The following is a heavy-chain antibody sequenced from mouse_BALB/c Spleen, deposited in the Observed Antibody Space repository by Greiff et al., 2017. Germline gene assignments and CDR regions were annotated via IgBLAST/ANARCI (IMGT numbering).Heavy chain of an antibody. Sequence: EVKLVESGGGLVKPGGSLKLSCAASGFTFSSYAMSWVRQTPEKRLEWVATISSGGSYTYYPDSVKGRSTISRDNAKNTLYLQMSSLRSEDTAMYYCAREYGNYYAMDYWGQGTSVTVSS. V-gene: IGHV5-9-1*01. CDR3: AREYGNYYAMDY. D-gene: IGHD2-1*01. J-gene: IGHJ4*01. CDR2: ISSGGSYT. CDR1: GFTFSSYA.